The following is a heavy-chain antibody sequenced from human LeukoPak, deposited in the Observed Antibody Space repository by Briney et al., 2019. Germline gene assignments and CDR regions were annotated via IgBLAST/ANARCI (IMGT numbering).Heavy chain of an antibody. J-gene: IGHJ4*02. Sequence: SETLSLTCTVSGGSLSSYFWSWIRQPPGKGLEWIGYIYYSGSTNYNPSLKSRVTMSVDTAKNQFSLKLTSVTSADTAVYYCARHKIPDDYYSCFDYWGQGTLVTVSS. V-gene: IGHV4-59*08. CDR2: IYYSGST. D-gene: IGHD3-22*01. CDR3: ARHKIPDDYYSCFDY. CDR1: GGSLSSYF.